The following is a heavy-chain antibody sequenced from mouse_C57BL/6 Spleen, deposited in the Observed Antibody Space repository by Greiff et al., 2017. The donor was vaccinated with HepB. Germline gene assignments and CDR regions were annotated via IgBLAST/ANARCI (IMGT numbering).Heavy chain of an antibody. CDR3: ARETAQAPPGFAY. CDR2: INPSTGGT. CDR1: GYSFTGYY. D-gene: IGHD3-2*02. V-gene: IGHV1-42*01. Sequence: VQLKESGPELVKPGASVKISCKASGYSFTGYYMNWVKQSPEKSLEWIGEINPSTGGTTYNQKFKAKATLTVDKSSSTAYMQLKSLTSEDSAVYYCARETAQAPPGFAYWGQGTLVTVSA. J-gene: IGHJ3*01.